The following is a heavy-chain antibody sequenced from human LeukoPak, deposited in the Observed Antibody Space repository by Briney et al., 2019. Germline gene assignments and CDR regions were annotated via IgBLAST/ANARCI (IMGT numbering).Heavy chain of an antibody. Sequence: GGSLSLSCAASGFTVSSNYMNWVRQAPGKGLEWVSLIYSGGNTYYSDSVKGRFTISGDNSKNTLYLQMNSLRTEDTAVYYCARFGGNYYFANWGEGALVTVSS. CDR2: IYSGGNT. D-gene: IGHD4-23*01. J-gene: IGHJ4*02. CDR1: GFTVSSNY. CDR3: ARFGGNYYFAN. V-gene: IGHV3-66*02.